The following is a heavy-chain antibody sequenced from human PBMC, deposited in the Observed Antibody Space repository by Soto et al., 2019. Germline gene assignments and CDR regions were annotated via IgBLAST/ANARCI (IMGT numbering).Heavy chain of an antibody. V-gene: IGHV3-23*01. CDR3: AGRYCTNGVCYTNYYYYIDV. CDR1: GFTFSTYA. D-gene: IGHD2-8*01. J-gene: IGHJ6*03. CDR2: ITTSGGNT. Sequence: EVQLLESGGGLVQPGGSLRLSCAASGFTFSTYAMSWVRQAPGKGLEWVSTITTSGGNTYYADSVQGRFTISRDSSKNTLYLQMNSLRAEDTGVYYCAGRYCTNGVCYTNYYYYIDVWGKGTTVTVSS.